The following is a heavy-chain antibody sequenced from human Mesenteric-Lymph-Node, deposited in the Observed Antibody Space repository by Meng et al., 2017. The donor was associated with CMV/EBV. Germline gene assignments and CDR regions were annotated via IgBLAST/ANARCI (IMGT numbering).Heavy chain of an antibody. CDR1: AVG. D-gene: IGHD3-9*01. CDR2: IYWDDDK. V-gene: IGHV2-5*02. J-gene: IGHJ4*02. CDR3: AHSNYDILTGYFGEKVYYFDY. Sequence: AVGVGWLRQPPGKALEWLALIYWDDDKRYSPSLRSRLTISKDTSKNQVVLTMTNVDPVDTATYYCAHSNYDILTGYFGEKVYYFDYWGQGTLVTVSS.